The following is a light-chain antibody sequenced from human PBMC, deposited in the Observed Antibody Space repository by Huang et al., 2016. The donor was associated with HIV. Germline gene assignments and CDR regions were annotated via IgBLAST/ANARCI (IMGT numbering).Light chain of an antibody. V-gene: IGKV3-15*01. CDR3: QQYNDWPPLT. CDR2: DAS. Sequence: EIEMTQSPATLSVSPGERATLSCSASHSVDSDLAWYQQKPGQAPRLLIYDASARATGISAKFNCTGSGTEFSLSITNLQSEDFAVYYCQQYNDWPPLTFGGGTKVEI. J-gene: IGKJ4*01. CDR1: HSVDSD.